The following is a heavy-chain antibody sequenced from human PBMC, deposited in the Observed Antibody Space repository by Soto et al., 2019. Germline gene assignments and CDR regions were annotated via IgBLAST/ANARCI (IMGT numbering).Heavy chain of an antibody. CDR3: AEHSSSSGVYYYYGMDV. D-gene: IGHD6-6*01. Sequence: ASVKVSCKASGYTFTSYGISWVRQAPGQGLEWMGWISAYNGNTNYAQKLQGRVTMTTDTSTSTAYMELRSLRSDDTAVYYCAEHSSSSGVYYYYGMDVWGQGTTVTVSS. CDR1: GYTFTSYG. V-gene: IGHV1-18*01. J-gene: IGHJ6*02. CDR2: ISAYNGNT.